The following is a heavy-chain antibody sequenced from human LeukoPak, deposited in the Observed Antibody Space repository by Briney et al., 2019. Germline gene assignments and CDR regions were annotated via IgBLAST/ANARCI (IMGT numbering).Heavy chain of an antibody. CDR1: GFTFSSYA. J-gene: IGHJ4*02. V-gene: IGHV3-23*01. Sequence: GGSLRLSCAASGFTFSSYAMSWVRQAPGKGLEWVSLISGSGASTYYADSVKGRFSISGDNSKNTLYLQINSLRADDTAVYYCARNRGVAAAGRGYYFDYWGQGTLVTVSS. CDR2: ISGSGAST. CDR3: ARNRGVAAAGRGYYFDY. D-gene: IGHD6-13*01.